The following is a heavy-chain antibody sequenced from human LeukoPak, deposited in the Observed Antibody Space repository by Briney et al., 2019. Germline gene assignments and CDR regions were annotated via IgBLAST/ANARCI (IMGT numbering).Heavy chain of an antibody. Sequence: SETLSLTCTVSGGSISSYYWSWIRQPPGKGLEWIGYIYYSGSTNSNPSLKNRVTISVDTSKTQFSLKLSSVTAADTAVYYCARDGGGKGSDSQVWGQGTLVTVSS. CDR2: IYYSGST. CDR3: ARDGGGKGSDSQV. V-gene: IGHV4-59*01. CDR1: GGSISSYY. J-gene: IGHJ4*02. D-gene: IGHD1-26*01.